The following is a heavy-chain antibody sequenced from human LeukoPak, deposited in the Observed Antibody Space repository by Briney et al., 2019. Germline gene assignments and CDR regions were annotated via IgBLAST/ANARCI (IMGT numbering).Heavy chain of an antibody. CDR3: AKDHGGTWDYFDY. J-gene: IGHJ4*02. V-gene: IGHV3-23*01. CDR2: ISGSGRNT. CDR1: GLTFSSYA. Sequence: GGSLRLSCAASGLTFSSYAMSWVRRAPGRGLEWVSTISGSGRNTDYADSVKGRFTISRDNSKNTFYLQMNSLRAEDTALYYCAKDHGGTWDYFDYWGQGTLVTVSS. D-gene: IGHD4-23*01.